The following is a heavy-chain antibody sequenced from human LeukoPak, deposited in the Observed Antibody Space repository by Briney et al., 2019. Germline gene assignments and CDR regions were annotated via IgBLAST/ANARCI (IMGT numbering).Heavy chain of an antibody. CDR1: GFTFSSYW. CDR2: INSDGSST. V-gene: IGHV3-74*01. D-gene: IGHD1-26*01. J-gene: IGHJ3*02. Sequence: GGSLRLSCAASGFTFSSYWMHWVRQAPGNGLVWVSRINSDGSSTGYADSVKGRFTISRDNAKNTLYLQMNSLRAEDTAVYYCASRLRVGATPAFDIWGQGTMVTVSS. CDR3: ASRLRVGATPAFDI.